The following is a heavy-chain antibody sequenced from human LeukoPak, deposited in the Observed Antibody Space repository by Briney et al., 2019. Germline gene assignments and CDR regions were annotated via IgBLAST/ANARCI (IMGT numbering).Heavy chain of an antibody. D-gene: IGHD6-6*01. J-gene: IGHJ4*02. CDR3: ASYEYSSSCVNYFDS. CDR1: GYSISSGYC. Sequence: SETLSRTCAASGYSISSGYCWGCIRQPPRKLLECIGIIYHSGSNYYIPSLKSRVTISVDTTKNQFSLKLSSVTAADTAVYYLASYEYSSSCVNYFDSWAQGTLVTVSS. V-gene: IGHV4-38-2*01. CDR2: IYHSGSN.